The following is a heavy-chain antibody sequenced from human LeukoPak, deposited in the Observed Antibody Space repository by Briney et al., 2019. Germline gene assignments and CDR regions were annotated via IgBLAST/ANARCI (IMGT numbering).Heavy chain of an antibody. Sequence: GGSLRLSCAASGFTFSDYYMSWIRQAPGKGLEWVSYISSSGSTIYYADSVKGRFTISRDNAKNSLYLQMNSLRAEDTAVYYCARISLGIAVAGDYYYYYYMDVWGKGTTVTVSS. CDR3: ARISLGIAVAGDYYYYYYMDV. V-gene: IGHV3-11*01. D-gene: IGHD6-19*01. CDR1: GFTFSDYY. CDR2: ISSSGSTI. J-gene: IGHJ6*03.